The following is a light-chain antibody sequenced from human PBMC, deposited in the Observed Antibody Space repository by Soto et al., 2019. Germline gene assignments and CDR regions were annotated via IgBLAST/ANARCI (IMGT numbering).Light chain of an antibody. CDR1: QSLLHSNGYNY. CDR2: LGS. Sequence: DIVMTQSPLSLPVTPGEPASISCRSSQSLLHSNGYNYLDWYLQKPGQSPQLLIYLGSNRPSGVPDEVRGRGSGPNFTLKTSSVEAEDVGVYACMQALLPPWTFGHGTPVEIK. CDR3: MQALLPPWT. J-gene: IGKJ1*01. V-gene: IGKV2-28*01.